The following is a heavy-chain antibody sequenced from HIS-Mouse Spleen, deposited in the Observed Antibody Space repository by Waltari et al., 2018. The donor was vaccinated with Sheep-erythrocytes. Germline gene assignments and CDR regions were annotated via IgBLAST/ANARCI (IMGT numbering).Heavy chain of an antibody. D-gene: IGHD6-19*01. CDR2: ISSNGGSR. CDR3: ARGGIAVAGYYFDY. J-gene: IGHJ4*02. Sequence: EVQLVESGGGLVQPGGSLRLSCAASGFTFSSFAVHWVRPAPGKGLESVSAISSNGGSRYYANSVKGRFTISRDNSKNTLYLQMGSLRAEDMAVYYCARGGIAVAGYYFDYWGQGTLVTVSS. CDR1: GFTFSSFA. V-gene: IGHV3-64*01.